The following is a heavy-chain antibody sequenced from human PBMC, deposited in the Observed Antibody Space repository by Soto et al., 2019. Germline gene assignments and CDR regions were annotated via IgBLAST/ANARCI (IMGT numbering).Heavy chain of an antibody. J-gene: IGHJ4*02. CDR1: GGTFSSYA. V-gene: IGHV1-69*12. CDR3: ARAYCGGDCYRWYYFDY. Sequence: QVQLVQSGAEVKKPGSSVKVSCKASGGTFSSYAISWVRQAPGQGLEWMGGIIPIFGTANYAQKFQGRVTITADDSTSTAYMELSSLRSEATAVYYCARAYCGGDCYRWYYFDYWGQGTLVTVSS. D-gene: IGHD2-21*02. CDR2: IIPIFGTA.